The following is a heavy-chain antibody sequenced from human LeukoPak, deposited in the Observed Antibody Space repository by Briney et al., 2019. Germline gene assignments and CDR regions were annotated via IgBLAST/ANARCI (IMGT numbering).Heavy chain of an antibody. J-gene: IGHJ6*03. CDR3: ARADSVPAGDYHYWYMDV. D-gene: IGHD2-2*01. V-gene: IGHV1-2*02. Sequence: ASVKVSCKAAGFTLTDYIHWVRQHPRQGLQWMGWIKLNSGDTDYAQKFQGRVTMTRDTSISTVYMELSSLRSDDTAVYYCARADSVPAGDYHYWYMDVWGKGTTVTVSS. CDR2: IKLNSGDT. CDR1: GFTLTDY.